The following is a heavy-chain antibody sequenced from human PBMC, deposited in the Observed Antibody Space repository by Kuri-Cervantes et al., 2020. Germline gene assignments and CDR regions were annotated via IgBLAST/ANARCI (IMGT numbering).Heavy chain of an antibody. D-gene: IGHD6-19*01. CDR1: GFIFTDYE. CDR2: ISLRGDTM. CDR3: ASASWGTSAWFQIDY. Sequence: GESLKISCEASGFIFTDYEINWVRQAPGKGLEWISYISLRGDTMFYADSVKGRFTISRDNAKNSLYLQMNSLRTDDTAIYFCASASWGTSAWFQIDYWGQGTLVTVSS. J-gene: IGHJ4*02. V-gene: IGHV3-48*03.